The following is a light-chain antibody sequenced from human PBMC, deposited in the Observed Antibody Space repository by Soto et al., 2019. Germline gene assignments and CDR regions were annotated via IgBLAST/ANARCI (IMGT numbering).Light chain of an antibody. CDR2: EVS. J-gene: IGLJ1*01. V-gene: IGLV2-14*01. Sequence: QSALTQPPSASGSPGQSVTISCTGTSSDVGGYNFVSWYQQHPGKAPKLMIYEVSNRPSGVSNRFSGSKSGNTASLTISGLQADDEADYYCSSYTSSSRGVFGTGTKLTVL. CDR1: SSDVGGYNF. CDR3: SSYTSSSRGV.